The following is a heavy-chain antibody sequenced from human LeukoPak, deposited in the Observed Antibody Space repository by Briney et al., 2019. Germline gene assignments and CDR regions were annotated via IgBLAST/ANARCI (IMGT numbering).Heavy chain of an antibody. CDR1: GFTFSSYE. D-gene: IGHD6-25*01. Sequence: GSLRLSCAASGFTFSSYEMNWVRQAPGKGLEWVSYISSSGSTIYYADSVKGRFTISRDNSKHTLFLQMNSLRAEDTAVYYCARDLRHDAFDIWGQGTMVTVSS. CDR3: ARDLRHDAFDI. J-gene: IGHJ3*02. V-gene: IGHV3-48*03. CDR2: ISSSGSTI.